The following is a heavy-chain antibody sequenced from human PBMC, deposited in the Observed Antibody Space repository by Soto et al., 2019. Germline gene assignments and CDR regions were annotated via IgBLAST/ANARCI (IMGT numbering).Heavy chain of an antibody. V-gene: IGHV4-31*11. D-gene: IGHD4-17*01. Sequence: PSETLSLTCAVSGGSFTSNNWWTWIGQHPGKGLEWIGYIFFSGSTYYNPSLKSRLTISVDTSKNQFSLKLTSVTAADTAVYYCARLDLRPNWFDPWGLGTLVTVSS. CDR3: ARLDLRPNWFDP. J-gene: IGHJ5*02. CDR2: IFFSGST. CDR1: GGSFTSNNW.